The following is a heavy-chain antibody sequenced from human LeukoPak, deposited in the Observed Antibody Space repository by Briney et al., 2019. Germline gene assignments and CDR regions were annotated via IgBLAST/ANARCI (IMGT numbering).Heavy chain of an antibody. CDR1: GGSISSYY. CDR2: IYTSGST. D-gene: IGHD3-22*01. V-gene: IGHV4-4*07. J-gene: IGHJ4*02. Sequence: PSETLSLTCTVSGGSISSYYWSWIRQPAGKGLEWIGRIYTSGSTNYNPSLKSRVTMSVDTSKNQFSLKLSSVTAADTAVYYCASYDSSGGANYFDYWGQGTLVTVSS. CDR3: ASYDSSGGANYFDY.